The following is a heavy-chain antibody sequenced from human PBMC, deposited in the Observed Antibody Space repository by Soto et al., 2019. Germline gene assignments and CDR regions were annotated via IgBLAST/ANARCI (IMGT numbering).Heavy chain of an antibody. CDR2: IIPIFGTA. J-gene: IGHJ4*02. Sequence: SVKVSCKASGGTFSSYAISWVRQAPGQGLEWMGGIIPIFGTANYAQKFQGRVTITADESTSTAYMELSSLRSEDTAVYYCARDTDLTLVTTLDYWGQGTPVTVSS. D-gene: IGHD4-17*01. CDR1: GGTFSSYA. V-gene: IGHV1-69*13. CDR3: ARDTDLTLVTTLDY.